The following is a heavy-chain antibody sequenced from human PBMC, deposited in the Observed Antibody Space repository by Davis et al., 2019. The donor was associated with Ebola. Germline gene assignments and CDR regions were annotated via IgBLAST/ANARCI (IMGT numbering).Heavy chain of an antibody. J-gene: IGHJ4*02. D-gene: IGHD3-9*01. CDR2: ISGSGGST. CDR3: AKDSYDILTGYYPLFDY. V-gene: IGHV3-23*01. CDR1: GFTFSSYA. Sequence: GESLKISCAASGFTFSSYAMSWVRQAPGKGLEWVSAISGSGGSTYYADSVKGRFTISRDNSKNTLYLQMNSLRAEDTAVYYCAKDSYDILTGYYPLFDYWGQGTLVTVSS.